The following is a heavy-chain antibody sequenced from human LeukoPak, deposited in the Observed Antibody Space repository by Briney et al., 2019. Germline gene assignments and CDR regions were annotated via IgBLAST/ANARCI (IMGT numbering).Heavy chain of an antibody. V-gene: IGHV3-23*01. CDR2: ISGSGGST. J-gene: IGHJ4*02. Sequence: PGGSLRLSCAASGFTFSSYAMSWVRQAPGKGLEWVSAISGSGGSTYYADSVRGRFTISRDNSKNTLYLQMNSLRAEDTAVYYCAKDLQRATGRFDYWGQGTLVTVSS. D-gene: IGHD1-1*01. CDR3: AKDLQRATGRFDY. CDR1: GFTFSSYA.